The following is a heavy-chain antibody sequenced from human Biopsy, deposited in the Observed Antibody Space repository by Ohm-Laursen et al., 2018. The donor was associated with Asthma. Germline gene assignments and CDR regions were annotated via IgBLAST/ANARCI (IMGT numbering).Heavy chain of an antibody. V-gene: IGHV3-30*03. CDR1: GFVFSQRG. Sequence: SLRLSCAASGFVFSQRGMHWVRQGPGKGLEWVALVSSDGHNKYYEDSVKGRFTISRDNAKNRLYLQINSLRVEDSAVYYCARHSGHGYGGSSAFDTWGQGTMVAVSS. CDR2: VSSDGHNK. D-gene: IGHD4-23*01. CDR3: ARHSGHGYGGSSAFDT. J-gene: IGHJ3*02.